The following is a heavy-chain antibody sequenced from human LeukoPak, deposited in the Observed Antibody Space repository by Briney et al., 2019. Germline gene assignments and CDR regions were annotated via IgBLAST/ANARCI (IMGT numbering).Heavy chain of an antibody. Sequence: SETLSLTCTVSGGSISSYYWSWIRQPAGKGLEWIGRIYTSGSTNYYPSLKSRVTMSVDTSKNQFSLKLSSVTAADTAVYYCAREDCSSTSCYTNYYCYMDVWGKGTTVTVSS. D-gene: IGHD2-2*02. CDR2: IYTSGST. V-gene: IGHV4-4*07. CDR1: GGSISSYY. CDR3: AREDCSSTSCYTNYYCYMDV. J-gene: IGHJ6*03.